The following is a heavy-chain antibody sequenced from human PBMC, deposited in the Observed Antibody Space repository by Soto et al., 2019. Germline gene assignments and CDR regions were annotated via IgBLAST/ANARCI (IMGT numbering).Heavy chain of an antibody. CDR3: ARDPNNSSSWWLDP. CDR1: GFTFSDYY. Sequence: GSLRLSCAGSGFTFSDYYMTWIRQAPGKGLEWVSYISYRSDYTNYADSVKGRFTISRDNAKSSLFLQMNNLRTEDTAVYFCARDPNNSSSWWLDPWGRGVLVTVSS. CDR2: ISYRSDYT. V-gene: IGHV3-11*06. J-gene: IGHJ5*02. D-gene: IGHD6-6*01.